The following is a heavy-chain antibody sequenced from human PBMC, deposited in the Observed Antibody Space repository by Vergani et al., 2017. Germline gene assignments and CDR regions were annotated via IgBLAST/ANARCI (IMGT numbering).Heavy chain of an antibody. D-gene: IGHD3-10*01. J-gene: IGHJ4*02. CDR3: TSIDGXRARLWFGENYFDY. Sequence: EVQLVESGGGLVQPGGSLKLSCAASGFTFSGSAMHWVRQASGKGLEWVGRIRSKANSYATAYAASVKGRFTISRDDSKNTAYLQMNSLKTEDTAVYYCTSIDGXRARLWFGENYFDYWGQGTLVTVSS. CDR1: GFTFSGSA. CDR2: IRSKANSYAT. V-gene: IGHV3-73*01.